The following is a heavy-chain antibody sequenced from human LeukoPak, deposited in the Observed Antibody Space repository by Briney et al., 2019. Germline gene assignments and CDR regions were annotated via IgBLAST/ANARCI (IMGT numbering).Heavy chain of an antibody. CDR3: TRHTLWRFDY. D-gene: IGHD1-1*01. CDR2: INQDGGTE. CDR1: GFTFTNYW. J-gene: IGHJ4*02. Sequence: GGSLRLSCAAYGFTFTNYWLTWVRQAPGKGLEWVANINQDGGTEYYVDSMKGRFTISRDNAKNLVYLQINSLRAEDTAVYFCTRHTLWRFDYWGQGALVTVSS. V-gene: IGHV3-7*01.